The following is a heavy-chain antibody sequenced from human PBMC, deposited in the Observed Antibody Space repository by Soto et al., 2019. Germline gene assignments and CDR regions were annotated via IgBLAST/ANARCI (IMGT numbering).Heavy chain of an antibody. CDR1: GDSIIRSF. V-gene: IGHV4-59*01. Sequence: QVQLQESGPRLVKSSETLSLVCSVSGDSIIRSFWGWIRQSPGKGLQYIGYISDSGGTHYDPSLKSRVTISVYTSKTQFSLKLTSVTAADTAVYYCARGAGDVSGPDRFDIWGQGTMVTVSS. CDR3: ARGAGDVSGPDRFDI. J-gene: IGHJ3*02. CDR2: ISDSGGT. D-gene: IGHD4-17*01.